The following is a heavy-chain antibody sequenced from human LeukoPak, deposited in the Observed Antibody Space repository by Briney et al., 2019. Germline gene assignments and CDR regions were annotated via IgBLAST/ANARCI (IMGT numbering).Heavy chain of an antibody. J-gene: IGHJ4*02. CDR3: ARTQQLLSFDY. D-gene: IGHD6-13*01. CDR2: ISSSSSTI. V-gene: IGHV3-48*01. CDR1: GFTFSSYS. Sequence: PGGSLRLSCAASGFTFSSYSMNWVRQAPGKGLEWVSYISSSSSTIYYADSVKGRFTISRDNAKNSLYLQMNSLRAEDTAVYYCARTQQLLSFDYWGQGTLVTVSS.